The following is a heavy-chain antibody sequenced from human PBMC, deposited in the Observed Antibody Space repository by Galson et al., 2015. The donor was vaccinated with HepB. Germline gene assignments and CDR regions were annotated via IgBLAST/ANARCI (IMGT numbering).Heavy chain of an antibody. J-gene: IGHJ4*02. D-gene: IGHD6-6*01. CDR1: GFTFSSYW. V-gene: IGHV3-7*01. CDR3: ASLAARRTDYFDY. Sequence: SLRLSCAASGFTFSSYWMSWVRQAPGKGLEWVANIKQDGSEKYYVDSVKGRFTISRDNAKNSLYLQMNSLRAEDTAVYYCASLAARRTDYFDYWGQGTLVTVSS. CDR2: IKQDGSEK.